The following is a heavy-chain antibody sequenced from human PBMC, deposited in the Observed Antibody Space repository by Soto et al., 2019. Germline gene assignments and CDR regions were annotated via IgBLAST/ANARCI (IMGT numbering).Heavy chain of an antibody. CDR3: ARHGGVLRYFDWYSENLFDY. CDR2: IYYSGST. V-gene: IGHV4-59*08. CDR1: GGSISSYY. D-gene: IGHD3-9*01. J-gene: IGHJ4*02. Sequence: PSETLSLTCTVSGGSISSYYWSWIRQPPGKGLDWIGYIYYSGSTNYNPSLKSRVTISVDTSKNQFSLKLSSVTAADTAVYYCARHGGVLRYFDWYSENLFDYWGQGTLVTVSS.